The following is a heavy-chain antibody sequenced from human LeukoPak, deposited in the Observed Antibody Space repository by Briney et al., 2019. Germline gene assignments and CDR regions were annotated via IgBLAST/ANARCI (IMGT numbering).Heavy chain of an antibody. J-gene: IGHJ4*02. D-gene: IGHD3-3*01. CDR1: GFTFRSFA. CDR3: AKAYDFWSGYFISNYFDY. Sequence: GGSLRLSCAASGFTFRSFAMSWVRQAPGKGLEWVSGISGSGRSTYYADAAKGRFTISRDNSKNTVFLQMNSLRAEDTAVYYCAKAYDFWSGYFISNYFDYWGQGTLVTVSS. CDR2: ISGSGRST. V-gene: IGHV3-23*01.